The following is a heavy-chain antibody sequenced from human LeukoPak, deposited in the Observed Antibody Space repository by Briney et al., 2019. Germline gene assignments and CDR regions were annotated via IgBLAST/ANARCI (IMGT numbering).Heavy chain of an antibody. Sequence: GGSMSISCTSPGFILSSYGKHWIRQAPGKVPEWVEFIRYYGSNKYYADSVKGRFTISRDNSKNTLYLKRHIPRAEDTPVCYCARGRGTYYFHYLSQGTLVTVSS. CDR1: GFILSSYG. CDR3: ARGRGTYYFHY. V-gene: IGHV3-30*02. CDR2: IRYYGSNK. J-gene: IGHJ4*02. D-gene: IGHD3-10*01.